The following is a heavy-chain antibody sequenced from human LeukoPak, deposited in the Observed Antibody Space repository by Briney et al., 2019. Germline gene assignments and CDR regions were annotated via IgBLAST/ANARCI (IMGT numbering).Heavy chain of an antibody. CDR1: GFTFSSYA. CDR3: ARDERRYCSDSSCYPGDY. Sequence: GESLRLSCAASGFTFSSYAMKWVRQAPGKGLEWVSAISRTSAYIYYSDSVKGRFTTSRDNAKNSVYLQIDSLRAEDTAVYYCARDERRYCSDSSCYPGDYWGQGTLVTVSS. D-gene: IGHD2-2*01. V-gene: IGHV3-21*01. CDR2: ISRTSAYI. J-gene: IGHJ4*02.